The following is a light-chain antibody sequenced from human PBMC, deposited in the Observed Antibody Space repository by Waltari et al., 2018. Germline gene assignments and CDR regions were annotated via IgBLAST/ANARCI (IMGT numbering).Light chain of an antibody. J-gene: IGKJ2*01. CDR2: WAS. CDR3: QQCYTFPYT. Sequence: DIVLTQSPDSLAVSLGERATINCKSSQRVVFGSNNKNYLAWYQQKPGQPPKLLITWASTRESGVPDRFSGSGSETDFTLTISSLQAEDVAVYYCQQCYTFPYTFGQGTKLEIK. V-gene: IGKV4-1*01. CDR1: QRVVFGSNNKNY.